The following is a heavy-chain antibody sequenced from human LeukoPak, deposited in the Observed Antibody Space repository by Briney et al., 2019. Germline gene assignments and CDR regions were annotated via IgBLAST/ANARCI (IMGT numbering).Heavy chain of an antibody. CDR3: ATLGYCSSGSCYPYYYYYGMDV. CDR1: GYTFTSYG. J-gene: IGHJ6*02. CDR2: ISAYNGNT. D-gene: IGHD2-15*01. V-gene: IGHV1-18*01. Sequence: ASVKVSCKASGYTFTSYGISWVRQAPGQGLEWMGGISAYNGNTNYAQKLQGRVTMTTDTSTSTAYMELRSLRSDDTAVYYCATLGYCSSGSCYPYYYYYGMDVWGQGTTVTVSS.